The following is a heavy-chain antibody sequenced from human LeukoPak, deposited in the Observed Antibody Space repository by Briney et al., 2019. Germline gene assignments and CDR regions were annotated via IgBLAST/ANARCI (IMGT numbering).Heavy chain of an antibody. D-gene: IGHD3-22*01. CDR1: GFTFSSYA. Sequence: PGGSLRLSCAASGFTFSSYAMSWVRQAPGKGLEWIGSIYYSGSTYYNPSLKSRVTISVDTSKNQFSLKLSSVTAADTAVYYCARHGAMIGVDWYFDLWGRGTLVTVSS. J-gene: IGHJ2*01. CDR3: ARHGAMIGVDWYFDL. V-gene: IGHV4-39*01. CDR2: IYYSGST.